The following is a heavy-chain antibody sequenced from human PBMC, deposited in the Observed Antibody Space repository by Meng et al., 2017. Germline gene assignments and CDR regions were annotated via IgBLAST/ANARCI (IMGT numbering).Heavy chain of an antibody. V-gene: IGHV1-69*08. D-gene: IGHD3-10*01. J-gene: IGHJ4*02. Sequence: QVQLVESGAEVKKPGSSVKVLCKASGGTFSSYTISWVRQAPGQGLEWMGRIIPILGIANYAQKFQGRVTITADKSTSTAYMELSSLRSEDTAVYYCARDLSGSGTFDYWGQGTLVTVSS. CDR2: IIPILGIA. CDR1: GGTFSSYT. CDR3: ARDLSGSGTFDY.